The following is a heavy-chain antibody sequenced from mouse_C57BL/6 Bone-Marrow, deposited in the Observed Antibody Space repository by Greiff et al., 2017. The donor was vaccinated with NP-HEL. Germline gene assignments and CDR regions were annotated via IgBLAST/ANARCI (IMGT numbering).Heavy chain of an antibody. V-gene: IGHV1-64*01. D-gene: IGHD2-3*01. CDR3: AYDGYYVWYFDV. Sequence: QVQLQQPGAELVKPGASVKLSCKASGYTFTSYWMHWVKQRPGQGLVWIGMIHPNSGSTNYNEKFKSKATLTVDKSSSTAYMQLSSLTSEDSAVYYCAYDGYYVWYFDVWGTGTTVTVSS. CDR1: GYTFTSYW. CDR2: IHPNSGST. J-gene: IGHJ1*03.